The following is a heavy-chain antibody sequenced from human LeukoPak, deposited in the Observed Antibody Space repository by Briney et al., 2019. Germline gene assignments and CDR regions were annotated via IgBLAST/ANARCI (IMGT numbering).Heavy chain of an antibody. J-gene: IGHJ4*02. CDR2: INENAANT. Sequence: GASLRLSCAAPGFTFSNYGMSWVRQAPGKGLEWVSTINENAANTHYADSVKGRFTISRDNSKNTLLLQMNSLRADDTALYYCTKGDGGWYPIDYWGQGTLVSVSS. V-gene: IGHV3-23*01. CDR3: TKGDGGWYPIDY. D-gene: IGHD6-19*01. CDR1: GFTFSNYG.